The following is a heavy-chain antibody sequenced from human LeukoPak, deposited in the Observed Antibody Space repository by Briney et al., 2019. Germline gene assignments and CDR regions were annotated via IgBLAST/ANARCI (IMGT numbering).Heavy chain of an antibody. V-gene: IGHV3-11*01. J-gene: IGHJ4*02. CDR2: ISSGGSTI. Sequence: GGSLRPSCAPSGFTFSNYYMGWTGQAQGKGLDWVYYISSGGSTIYYADSVKGRFTISRDNAKNSLYLQMNSLRAEDTAVYYCATARGSGWYGYYFDYWGQGTLVTVSS. CDR3: ATARGSGWYGYYFDY. CDR1: GFTFSNYY. D-gene: IGHD6-19*01.